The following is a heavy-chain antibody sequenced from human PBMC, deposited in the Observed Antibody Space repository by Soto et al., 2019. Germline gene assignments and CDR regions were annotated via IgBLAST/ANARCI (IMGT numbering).Heavy chain of an antibody. CDR1: GFTFSSYG. J-gene: IGHJ6*03. Sequence: GGSLRLSCAASGFTFSSYGMHWVRQAPGKGLEWVAVISYDGSNKYYADSVKGRFTISRDNSKNTLYLQMNSLRAEDTAVYYCANQWNPLVVVPAAMFNYYYYMDVWGKGTTVTVSS. D-gene: IGHD2-2*01. CDR2: ISYDGSNK. CDR3: ANQWNPLVVVPAAMFNYYYYMDV. V-gene: IGHV3-30*18.